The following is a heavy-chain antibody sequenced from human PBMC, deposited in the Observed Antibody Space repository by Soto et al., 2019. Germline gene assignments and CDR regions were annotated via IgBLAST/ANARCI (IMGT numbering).Heavy chain of an antibody. J-gene: IGHJ6*03. V-gene: IGHV3-64*01. D-gene: IGHD6-13*01. CDR3: ARRGYGSRWPNVYMDV. Sequence: TGGSPKLSCSAPGFTFSNYEMHWVPPAPGEGLEYVSGISNNGAHTDYAKSVKGRFTISRDNSENTLYLQMGSLRAEDMALYYCARRGYGSRWPNVYMDVWGKGTTVTVSS. CDR1: GFTFSNYE. CDR2: ISNNGAHT.